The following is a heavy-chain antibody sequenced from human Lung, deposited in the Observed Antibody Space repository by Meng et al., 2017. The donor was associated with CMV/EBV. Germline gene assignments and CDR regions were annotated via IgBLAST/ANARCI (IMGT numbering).Heavy chain of an antibody. V-gene: IGHV3-11*04. Sequence: GGSLRLXCAASGFSFSDYYMSWIRQAPGKGLEWVSYISSTGSSIYYADSVKGRFTISRDIAKNSLYLQMNSLRAEDTAMYYCARDPRPGAYYFGMDVWGQGXTVTVSS. CDR2: ISSTGSSI. CDR3: ARDPRPGAYYFGMDV. CDR1: GFSFSDYY. D-gene: IGHD6-6*01. J-gene: IGHJ6*02.